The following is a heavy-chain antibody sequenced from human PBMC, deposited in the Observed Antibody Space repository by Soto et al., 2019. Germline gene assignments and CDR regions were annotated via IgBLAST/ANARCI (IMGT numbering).Heavy chain of an antibody. CDR1: GFSLTTSGRG. V-gene: IGHV2-5*01. Sequence: SGPTLGNPTQTLTLTCRISGFSLTTSGRGGGWIRQPPGQALEGLALIYWNRGKHYSPSLNTRLTITRATSKNQVVLTMTNMDPVDTATYYCAHRPPPPMVGGSRPWHFDYWCQGTLVTVSS. J-gene: IGHJ4*02. CDR3: AHRPPPPMVGGSRPWHFDY. D-gene: IGHD1-26*01. CDR2: IYWNRGK.